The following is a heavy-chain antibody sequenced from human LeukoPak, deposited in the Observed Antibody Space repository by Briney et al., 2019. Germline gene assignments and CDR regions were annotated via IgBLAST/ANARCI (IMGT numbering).Heavy chain of an antibody. J-gene: IGHJ4*02. V-gene: IGHV3-21*04. D-gene: IGHD3-22*01. CDR2: ISSSSSYI. Sequence: GGSLRLSCAASGFTFSSYSMNWVRQAPGKGLEWVSSISSSSSYIYYADSVKGRFTISRDNAKNSLYLQMNSLRAEDTAVYYCARRNYYDSSGYPFDYWGQGTLVTVSS. CDR3: ARRNYYDSSGYPFDY. CDR1: GFTFSSYS.